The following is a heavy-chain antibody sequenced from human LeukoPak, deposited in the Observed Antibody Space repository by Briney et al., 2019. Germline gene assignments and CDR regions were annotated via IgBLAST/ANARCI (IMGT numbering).Heavy chain of an antibody. J-gene: IGHJ4*02. Sequence: SGGSLRLSCAASGFTVSNSYMSWVRQAPGKGLEWVSVIYSGGTTYYADSVKGRFTISRDNSKNTLYLQMNSLRADDAAVYYCARDGASGWSYVDWGQGTLVTVSS. CDR2: IYSGGTT. CDR3: ARDGASGWSYVD. CDR1: GFTVSNSY. V-gene: IGHV3-53*01. D-gene: IGHD6-19*01.